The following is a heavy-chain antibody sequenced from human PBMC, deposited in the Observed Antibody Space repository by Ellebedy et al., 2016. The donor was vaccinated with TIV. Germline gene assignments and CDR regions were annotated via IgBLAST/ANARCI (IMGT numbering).Heavy chain of an antibody. J-gene: IGHJ4*02. CDR1: GFTFSSYG. CDR3: ARWTRRGDY. CDR2: ISSSSSYI. Sequence: GESLKISCAASGFTFSSYGMHWVRQAPGKGLEWVSSISSSSSYIYYADSVKGRFTISRDNAKNSLYLQMNSLRAEDTAVYYCARWTRRGDYWGQGTLVTVSS. V-gene: IGHV3-21*04. D-gene: IGHD3-10*01.